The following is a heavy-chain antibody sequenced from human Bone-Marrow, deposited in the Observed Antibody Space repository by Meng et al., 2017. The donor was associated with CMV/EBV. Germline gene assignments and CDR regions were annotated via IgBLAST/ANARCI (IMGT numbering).Heavy chain of an antibody. J-gene: IGHJ6*02. CDR1: GGSISSSSYY. CDR2: IYYSGST. D-gene: IGHD3-3*01. Sequence: GALRLSCTVSGGSISSSSYYWGWIRQPPGKGLEWIGSIYYSGSTYYNPSLKSRVTISVDTSKNQFSLKLSSVTAADTAVYYCARDAPLYDFWSGYYTGFYYGMDVWGQGTTVTVSS. V-gene: IGHV4-39*07. CDR3: ARDAPLYDFWSGYYTGFYYGMDV.